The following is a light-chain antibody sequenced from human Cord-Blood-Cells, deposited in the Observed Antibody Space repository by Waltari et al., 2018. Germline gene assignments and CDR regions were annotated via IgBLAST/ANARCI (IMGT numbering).Light chain of an antibody. V-gene: IGKV1-39*01. J-gene: IGKJ1*01. CDR1: QSISSY. Sequence: DIQMTQSPSSLSASVVDRVTITCRASQSISSYLNWYQQKPGNAPKLLIYAASSLQSGVPSRFSGSGSGTDFTLTISSLQPEDFATYYCQQSYSTPRTFGQGTKVEIK. CDR2: AAS. CDR3: QQSYSTPRT.